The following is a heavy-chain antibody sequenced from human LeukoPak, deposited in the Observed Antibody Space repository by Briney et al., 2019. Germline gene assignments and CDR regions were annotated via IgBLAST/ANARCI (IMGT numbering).Heavy chain of an antibody. D-gene: IGHD3-3*01. J-gene: IGHJ4*02. Sequence: SLRLSCAASGFTFDDYAMHWVRQAPGKGLEWVSGISWNSGSIGYADSVKGRFTISRDNAKNSLYLQMNSLRAEDTALYYCAKGHDFDFWSGYYDYWGQGTLVTVSS. CDR2: ISWNSGSI. CDR1: GFTFDDYA. V-gene: IGHV3-9*01. CDR3: AKGHDFDFWSGYYDY.